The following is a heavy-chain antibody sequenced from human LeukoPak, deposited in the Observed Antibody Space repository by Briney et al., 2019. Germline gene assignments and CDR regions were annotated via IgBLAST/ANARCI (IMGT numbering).Heavy chain of an antibody. CDR3: ARMITMVRGLGWFDP. J-gene: IGHJ5*02. CDR2: IYYSGST. V-gene: IGHV4-59*01. CDR1: GGSIRSYY. D-gene: IGHD3-10*01. Sequence: SETLSLTCTVSGGSIRSYYWSWIRQPPGKGLEWIGYIYYSGSTNYNPSLKSRVTISVDTSKNQFSLKLSSVTAADTAVYYCARMITMVRGLGWFDPWGQGTLVTVSS.